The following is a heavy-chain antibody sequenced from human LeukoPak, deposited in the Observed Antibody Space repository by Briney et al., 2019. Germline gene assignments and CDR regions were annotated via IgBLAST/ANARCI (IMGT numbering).Heavy chain of an antibody. CDR1: GFTFSGYG. D-gene: IGHD6-13*01. J-gene: IGHJ4*02. V-gene: IGHV3-30*02. CDR2: IQYNGNNK. CDR3: AKRDSAGSGTGKYYFDY. Sequence: GGSLRLSCAASGFTFSGYGMHWVRQAPGKGLEWVAFIQYNGNNKYYANSVKGRSTLSRDNSENTLYLQMNSLRAEDTAVYYCAKRDSAGSGTGKYYFDYWGQGSLVTVSS.